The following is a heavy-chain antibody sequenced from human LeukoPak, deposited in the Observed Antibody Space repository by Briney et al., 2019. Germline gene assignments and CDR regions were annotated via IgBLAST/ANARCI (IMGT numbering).Heavy chain of an antibody. J-gene: IGHJ4*02. D-gene: IGHD4-11*01. Sequence: GGSLRLSCAASGFTFRSYSMNWVRQAPGKGLEWVSSISSSSSYIYYADSVKGRFTISRDNAKNSLYLQMNSLRAEDTAVYYCARDPYSGLFDYWGQGTLVTFSS. CDR2: ISSSSSYI. V-gene: IGHV3-21*01. CDR3: ARDPYSGLFDY. CDR1: GFTFRSYS.